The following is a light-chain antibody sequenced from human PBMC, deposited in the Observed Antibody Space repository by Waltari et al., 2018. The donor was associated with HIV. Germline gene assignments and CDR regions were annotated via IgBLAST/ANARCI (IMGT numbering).Light chain of an antibody. CDR3: QAWDSFTGV. CDR2: QDS. CDR1: KLGGKY. Sequence: SFELTQPPSVSVSPGQTASINCSGDKLGGKYASWYQQKPGQSPVLVIYQDSKRPSGIPERFSGSSSGNTVTLTIGETQALDEADYYCQAWDSFTGVFGGGTRLTVL. V-gene: IGLV3-1*01. J-gene: IGLJ3*02.